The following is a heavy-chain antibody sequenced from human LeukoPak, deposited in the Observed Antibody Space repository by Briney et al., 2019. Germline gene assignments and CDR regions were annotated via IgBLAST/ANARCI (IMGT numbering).Heavy chain of an antibody. D-gene: IGHD2-2*01. J-gene: IGHJ4*02. V-gene: IGHV1-18*01. CDR2: ISAYNGNS. Sequence: ASVKVSCKASGYTFTSYGISWVRQAPGQGLEWMGWISAYNGNSNYAQKFQGRVTMTTDTSTSTGYMELRSLRSDDTAVYYCARVHSYCSTTSCLDYWGQGTLVTVSS. CDR3: ARVHSYCSTTSCLDY. CDR1: GYTFTSYG.